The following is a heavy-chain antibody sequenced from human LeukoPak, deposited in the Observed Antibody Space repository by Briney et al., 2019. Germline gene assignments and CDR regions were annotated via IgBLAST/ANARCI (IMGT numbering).Heavy chain of an antibody. Sequence: GGSLRLSCAASGFTFSSNGMHWVRQAPGKGLEWVAGIWFDGSNNYYADSVKGRFTISRDNSKKMLYLQMNSLRADDTAVYYCARDAGYYDSSGIDYWGQGTLVTVSS. CDR1: GFTFSSNG. CDR2: IWFDGSNN. J-gene: IGHJ4*02. D-gene: IGHD3-22*01. V-gene: IGHV3-33*01. CDR3: ARDAGYYDSSGIDY.